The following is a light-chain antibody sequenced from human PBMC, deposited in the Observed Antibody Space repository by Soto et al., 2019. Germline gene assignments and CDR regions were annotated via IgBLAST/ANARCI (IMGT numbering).Light chain of an antibody. CDR3: HQYSSYSWT. CDR2: TAS. Sequence: AIQMTQSPSSLSASVGDRVTITCRASQDIRNDLGWFQQKPGKAPKLLINTASTLQSGVSSRFSGSGPGTDFTLTISSLQPDDFATYYCHQYSSYSWTFGQGTKVDIK. J-gene: IGKJ1*01. V-gene: IGKV1-6*01. CDR1: QDIRND.